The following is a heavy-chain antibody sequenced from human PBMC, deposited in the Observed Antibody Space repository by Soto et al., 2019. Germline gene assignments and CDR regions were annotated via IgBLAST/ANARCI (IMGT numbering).Heavy chain of an antibody. CDR2: MFDSGSS. J-gene: IGHJ2*01. D-gene: IGHD1-26*01. Sequence: PSDTLPLTSTVSGISISRPTGWRWYRQPPGRGLEWIGEMFDSGSSNYNPSLDGRVTISLDTSKNHFSLKLTSLAAAATASYYRARGGFD. CDR3: ARGGFD. CDR1: GISISRPTG. V-gene: IGHV4-4*02.